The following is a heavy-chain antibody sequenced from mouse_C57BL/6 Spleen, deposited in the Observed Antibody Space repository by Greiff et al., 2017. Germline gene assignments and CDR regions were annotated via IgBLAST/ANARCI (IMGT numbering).Heavy chain of an antibody. J-gene: IGHJ4*01. CDR2: ISYDGSN. CDR1: GYSITSGYY. D-gene: IGHD2-3*01. Sequence: VQLQQSGPGLVKPSQSLSLTCSVTGYSITSGYYWNWIRQFPGNKLEWMGYISYDGSNNYNPSLKNRISITRDTSKNQFFLKLNSVTTEDTATYYCARGGDGYYAMDYWGQGTSVTVSS. CDR3: ARGGDGYYAMDY. V-gene: IGHV3-6*01.